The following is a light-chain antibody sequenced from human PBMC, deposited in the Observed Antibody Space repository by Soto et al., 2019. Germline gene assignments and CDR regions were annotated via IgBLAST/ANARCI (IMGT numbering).Light chain of an antibody. J-gene: IGKJ3*01. Sequence: EIVLTQSPGTLSLSPGERATLSCRASQSVSNDYLAWYQQKPGQAPRLLIYGASSRATGNPDRFSGSGSGKDLPLNLSRPDPEDFGVYFCQQYGTSPLTFGPGTKVDIK. V-gene: IGKV3-20*01. CDR1: QSVSNDY. CDR2: GAS. CDR3: QQYGTSPLT.